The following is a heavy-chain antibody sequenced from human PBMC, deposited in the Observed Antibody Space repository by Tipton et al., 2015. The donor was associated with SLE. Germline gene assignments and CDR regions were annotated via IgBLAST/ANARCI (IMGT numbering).Heavy chain of an antibody. Sequence: TLSLTCSVSGGSITSGTYYWSWIRQPAGKGLEWIGHIYTSGSTKYNPSLQSRVTISLDTSKNQFSLKMSSVTAADTAVYYCARVKDYHLWVDPWGQGTLVTVSS. CDR1: GGSITSGTYY. J-gene: IGHJ5*02. D-gene: IGHD4-11*01. V-gene: IGHV4-61*09. CDR2: IYTSGST. CDR3: ARVKDYHLWVDP.